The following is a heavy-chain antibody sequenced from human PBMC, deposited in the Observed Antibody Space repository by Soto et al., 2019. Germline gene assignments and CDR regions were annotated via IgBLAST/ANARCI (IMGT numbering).Heavy chain of an antibody. V-gene: IGHV4-59*01. CDR1: GGSISSYY. CDR2: IYYSGST. J-gene: IGHJ6*02. CDR3: ARGGASWYDYYYGMDV. Sequence: SETLSLTCTVSGGSISSYYWSWIRQPPGKGLEWIGYIYYSGSTNYNPSPKSRVTISVDTSKNQFSLKLSSVTAADTAVYYCARGGASWYDYYYGMDVWGQGTTVTVSS. D-gene: IGHD3-16*01.